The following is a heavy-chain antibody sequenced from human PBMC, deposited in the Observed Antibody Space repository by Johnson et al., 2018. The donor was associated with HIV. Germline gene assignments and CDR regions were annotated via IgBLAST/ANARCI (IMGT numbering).Heavy chain of an antibody. V-gene: IGHV3-74*01. CDR2: VNSDGSST. Sequence: VQLVESGGGLVQPGGSLRLSCAASGFTFSSYWMHWVRQAPGKGLVWVSRVNSDGSSTYYADSVKGRFTISRDNSKNTLYLQRNSLRAEDTAVYYCARGGGSSVAFDIWGQGTMVTVSS. J-gene: IGHJ3*02. CDR3: ARGGGSSVAFDI. CDR1: GFTFSSYW. D-gene: IGHD1-26*01.